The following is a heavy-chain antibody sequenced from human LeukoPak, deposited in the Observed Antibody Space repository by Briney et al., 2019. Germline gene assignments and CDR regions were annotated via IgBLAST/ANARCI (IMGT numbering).Heavy chain of an antibody. CDR2: INSDGSST. V-gene: IGHV3-74*01. D-gene: IGHD3-3*01. J-gene: IGHJ5*02. CDR1: GFTFSSYW. CDR3: ARGSSMYYDFWSATNWFDP. Sequence: GGSLRLSCAASGFTFSSYWMHWVRQAPGKGLVWVSRINSDGSSTSYADSVKGRFTISRDNSKNTLYLQMNSLRAEDTAVYYCARGSSMYYDFWSATNWFDPWGQGTLVTVSS.